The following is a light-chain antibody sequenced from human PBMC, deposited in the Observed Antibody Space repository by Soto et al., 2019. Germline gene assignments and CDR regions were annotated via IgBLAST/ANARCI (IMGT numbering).Light chain of an antibody. Sequence: DIVMTQSPDSLAVSLGERATINCKSSQSVLYSSNNKNYLAWYQQRPGQPPKLLIYWASTLQSGVPDRFSGSGSGTDFTLTISSLKAEDVAVYYCQPYYSNPRTFGQGTKVETK. CDR2: WAS. CDR1: QSVLYSSNNKNY. CDR3: QPYYSNPRT. V-gene: IGKV4-1*01. J-gene: IGKJ1*01.